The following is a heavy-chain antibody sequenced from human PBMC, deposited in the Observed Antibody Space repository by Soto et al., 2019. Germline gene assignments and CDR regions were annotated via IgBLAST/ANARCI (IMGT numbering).Heavy chain of an antibody. Sequence: SETLSLTCAVSGGSISSSNWWSWVRQPPGKGLEWIGEIYHSGSTNYNPSLKSRVTISVDKSKNQFSLKLSSVTAADTAVYYCARARLPFYSYGYNNWGQGTLVTVSS. CDR1: GGSISSSNW. CDR2: IYHSGST. V-gene: IGHV4-4*02. D-gene: IGHD5-18*01. CDR3: ARARLPFYSYGYNN. J-gene: IGHJ4*02.